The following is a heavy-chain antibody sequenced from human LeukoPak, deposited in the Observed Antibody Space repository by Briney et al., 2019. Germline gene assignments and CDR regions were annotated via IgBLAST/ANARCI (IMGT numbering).Heavy chain of an antibody. D-gene: IGHD3-22*01. CDR1: GFTFSSYE. CDR2: ISSSGSTI. J-gene: IGHJ4*02. CDR3: ARDHWYYDSSGYYSGNFDY. V-gene: IGHV3-48*03. Sequence: TGGSLRLYCAASGFTFSSYEMNWVRQAPGKGLEWVSYISSSGSTIYYADSVKGRFTISRDNAKNSLYLQMNSLRAEDTAVYYCARDHWYYDSSGYYSGNFDYWGQGTLVTVSS.